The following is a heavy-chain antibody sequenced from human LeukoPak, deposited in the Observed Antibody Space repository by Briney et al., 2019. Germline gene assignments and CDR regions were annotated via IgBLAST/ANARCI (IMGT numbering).Heavy chain of an antibody. Sequence: GGSLRLSCAASGFTFSRSWMSWVRQAPGKGLEWVANMNQDGSEKNYVDSVKGRFTISRDNGKNSLYLQMNSLRAEDTAVYYCAREGFLDYWGQGTLVTVSS. V-gene: IGHV3-7*01. CDR1: GFTFSRSW. CDR2: MNQDGSEK. J-gene: IGHJ4*02. CDR3: AREGFLDY. D-gene: IGHD3-3*01.